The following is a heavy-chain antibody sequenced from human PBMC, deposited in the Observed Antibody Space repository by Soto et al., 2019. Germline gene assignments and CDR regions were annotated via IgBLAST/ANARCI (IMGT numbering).Heavy chain of an antibody. CDR3: ARESGSSSGYYGMDV. CDR1: GFTFSSYA. J-gene: IGHJ6*02. D-gene: IGHD6-6*01. V-gene: IGHV3-30-3*01. CDR2: ISYDGSNK. Sequence: QVQLVESGGGVVQPGRSLRLSCAASGFTFSSYAMHWVRQAPGKGLEWVAVISYDGSNKYYADSVKGRFTISRDNSKNTLYLQMNSLRAEDTAVYYCARESGSSSGYYGMDVWGQGTTVTVSS.